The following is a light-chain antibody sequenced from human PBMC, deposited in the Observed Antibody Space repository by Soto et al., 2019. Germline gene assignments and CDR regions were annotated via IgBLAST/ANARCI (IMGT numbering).Light chain of an antibody. Sequence: QSVLTQPASVSGSPGQSITISCTGTSSDVGGYDYVSWYQQHPGKAPQLMIYDVNNRPSGVSNRFSGSKSGNTASLTISGLQAEDEADYYCSSYTSSSPLVFGTGTKLTVL. CDR2: DVN. CDR1: SSDVGGYDY. CDR3: SSYTSSSPLV. J-gene: IGLJ1*01. V-gene: IGLV2-14*01.